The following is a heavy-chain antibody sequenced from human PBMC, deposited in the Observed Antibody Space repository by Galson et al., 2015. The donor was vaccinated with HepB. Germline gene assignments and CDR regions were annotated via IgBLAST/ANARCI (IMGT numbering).Heavy chain of an antibody. J-gene: IGHJ3*02. CDR1: GSTFTSYG. D-gene: IGHD5-12*01. CDR3: ARALVATAYDAFDI. CDR2: ISAYNDNT. Sequence: SVTVSCKASGSTFTSYGFTWVRQAPGQGLEWMGWISAYNDNTNYAQILQGRVTMTTDTSTSTAYMELRSLRSDDTAVYYCARALVATAYDAFDIWGQGTMVTVSS. V-gene: IGHV1-18*01.